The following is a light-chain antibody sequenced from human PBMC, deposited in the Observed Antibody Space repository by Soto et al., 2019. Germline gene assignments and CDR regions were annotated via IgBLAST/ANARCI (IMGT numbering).Light chain of an antibody. CDR2: EVI. Sequence: QSAPTQPPSASGSPGQSVTISCTGSSSDVGGYEYVSWYQQHPGKAPKLIIYEVIKRPSGVPDRFSGSKSGNTASLTVSGLQAEDEADYYCSSYAGSNNLHVLFGGGTKLTVL. CDR1: SSDVGGYEY. J-gene: IGLJ2*01. CDR3: SSYAGSNNLHVL. V-gene: IGLV2-8*01.